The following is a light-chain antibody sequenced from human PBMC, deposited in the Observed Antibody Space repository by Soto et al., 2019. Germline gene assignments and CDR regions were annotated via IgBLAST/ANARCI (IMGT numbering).Light chain of an antibody. V-gene: IGKV1-39*01. CDR1: QSISSS. J-gene: IGKJ3*01. Sequence: DIQMTQSPTSLSASVGDRVIITCRASQSISSSLNWYQQKPGKAPKFLMYAAPSLQSGVPSRFSASGSGTDFTLTISSLQPEDFATYFCQQTYSTPITFGPGTKVDIK. CDR2: AAP. CDR3: QQTYSTPIT.